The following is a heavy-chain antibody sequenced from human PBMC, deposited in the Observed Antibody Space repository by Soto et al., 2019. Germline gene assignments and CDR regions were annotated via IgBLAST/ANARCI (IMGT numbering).Heavy chain of an antibody. J-gene: IGHJ4*02. CDR2: MDPNSGNT. CDR3: ARRSRTYYYDSSGYFQFDY. CDR1: GYTFTSYD. Sequence: ASVKVSCKASGYTFTSYDINWVRQATGQGLEWMGWMDPNSGNTGYAQKFQGRVTMTRNTSISTAYMELSSLRSEDTAVYYCARRSRTYYYDSSGYFQFDYWGQRTLVTVSS. V-gene: IGHV1-8*01. D-gene: IGHD3-22*01.